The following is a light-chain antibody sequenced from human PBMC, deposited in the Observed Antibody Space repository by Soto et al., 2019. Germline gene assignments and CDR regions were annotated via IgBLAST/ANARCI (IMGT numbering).Light chain of an antibody. CDR3: QQYGNSRWT. V-gene: IGKV3-20*01. Sequence: EIVLTQSPGPLSLSPGERATLSCRASQSASSRYLTWYQQKPGQAPRLFISGASTRATGIPDRFSGSGSGTDFTLTISRLEPEDFAVYYCQQYGNSRWTFGQGTKVEIK. CDR1: QSASSRY. J-gene: IGKJ1*01. CDR2: GAS.